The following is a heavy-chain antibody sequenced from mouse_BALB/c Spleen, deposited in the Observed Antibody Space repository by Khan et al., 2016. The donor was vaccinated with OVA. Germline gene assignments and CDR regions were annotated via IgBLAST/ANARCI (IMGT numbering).Heavy chain of an antibody. J-gene: IGHJ1*01. D-gene: IGHD2-1*01. CDR2: ISSGSSTI. CDR3: ARSGGNFHWYLDV. CDR1: GFTFSSFG. Sequence: EVELVESGGGLVQPGGSRKLSCAASGFTFSSFGMHWVRQAPKKGLEWVAYISSGSSTIYYVDTVKGRFTISRDSPKNPLFLQMTSLRSEDTAMYYCARSGGNFHWYLDVWGAGTSVTVSS. V-gene: IGHV5-17*02.